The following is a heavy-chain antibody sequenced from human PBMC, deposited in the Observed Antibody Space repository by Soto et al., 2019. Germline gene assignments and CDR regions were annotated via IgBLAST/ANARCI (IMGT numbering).Heavy chain of an antibody. CDR2: IYNGGST. CDR3: ARVGPWVPYYYDSSPYTFENWVDL. Sequence: PSETLSLTCAVSGYSISSGYYWGWLQKPPGKGLGWIGSIYNGGSTYDNPSLNSRVTLSIDMTNNHVSLIMNSVTAADTAVYYCARVGPWVPYYYDSSPYTFENWVDLWGQGTLVTVSS. CDR1: GYSISSGYY. V-gene: IGHV4-38-2*01. D-gene: IGHD3-22*01. J-gene: IGHJ5*02.